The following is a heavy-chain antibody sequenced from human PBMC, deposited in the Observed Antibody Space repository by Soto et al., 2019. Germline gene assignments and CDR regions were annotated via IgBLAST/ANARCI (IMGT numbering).Heavy chain of an antibody. CDR2: IYYSGST. D-gene: IGHD3-16*01. CDR1: GGSISSGGYY. J-gene: IGHJ4*02. V-gene: IGHV4-31*03. Sequence: QVQLQESGPGLVKPSQTLSLTCTVSGGSISSGGYYWSWIRQHPGKGLEWIGYIYYSGSTYYNPSRKSRVTITVDTSKNQFPLKVSFGTAAPPAVFSCGGGIDSGGQGTLVPLPS. CDR3: GGGIDS.